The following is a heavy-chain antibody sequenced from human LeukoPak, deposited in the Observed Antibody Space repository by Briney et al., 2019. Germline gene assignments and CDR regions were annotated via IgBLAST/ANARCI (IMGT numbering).Heavy chain of an antibody. CDR3: ARDSRYCSGGSCYVYYYYGMDV. CDR1: GGSISSSNW. J-gene: IGHJ6*04. Sequence: SGTLSLTCAVSGGSISSSNWWSWVRQPPGKGLEWIGEIYHSRSTNYNPSLKSRVTISVDKSKNQFSLKLSSVTAADTAVYYCARDSRYCSGGSCYVYYYYGMDVWGKGTTVTVSS. D-gene: IGHD2-15*01. CDR2: IYHSRST. V-gene: IGHV4-4*02.